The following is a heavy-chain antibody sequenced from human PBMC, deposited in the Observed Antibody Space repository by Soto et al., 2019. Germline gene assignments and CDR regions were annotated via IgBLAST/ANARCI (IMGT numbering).Heavy chain of an antibody. V-gene: IGHV3-30*03. Sequence: PGWSLRLSCAASGFTFSSYGMHWVRQAPGKGLEWVAVISYDGSNKYYADSVKGRFTISRDNAKYSLYLQMNNLRADDTAVYYCARSPGDSWGQGTMVTVSS. CDR3: ARSPGDS. CDR1: GFTFSSYG. CDR2: ISYDGSNK. J-gene: IGHJ4*02.